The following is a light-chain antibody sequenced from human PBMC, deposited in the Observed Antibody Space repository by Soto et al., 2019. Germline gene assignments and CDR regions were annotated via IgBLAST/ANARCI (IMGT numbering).Light chain of an antibody. CDR1: SSNIGSNT. Sequence: QSVMTQPPSASGTPGQRVTISCSGSSSNIGSNTVNWYQQLPGTAPTLLIYYNNQRPSGVPDRFSGSKSGTSASLAISGLQSEDEAHYYCAAWDDSLYGWVFGGGTKLTVL. J-gene: IGLJ3*02. CDR3: AAWDDSLYGWV. V-gene: IGLV1-44*01. CDR2: YNN.